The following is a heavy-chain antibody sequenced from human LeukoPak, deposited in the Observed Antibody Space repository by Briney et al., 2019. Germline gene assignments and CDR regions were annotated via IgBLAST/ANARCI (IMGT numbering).Heavy chain of an antibody. J-gene: IGHJ4*02. V-gene: IGHV4-61*02. Sequence: SETLSLTCTVSGGSINSGAYYWSWIRQPAGKGLEWIGRICTSGTTNYNPSLKSRLTISTDTSKNQFSLKLSSVTAADTAVYYCARDLPHYYYDSSGYYDYWGQGTLVTVSS. CDR3: ARDLPHYYYDSSGYYDY. CDR2: ICTSGTT. CDR1: GGSINSGAYY. D-gene: IGHD3-22*01.